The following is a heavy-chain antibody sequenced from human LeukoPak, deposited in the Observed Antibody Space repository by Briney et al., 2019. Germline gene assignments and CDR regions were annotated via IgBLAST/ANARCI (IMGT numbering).Heavy chain of an antibody. CDR1: GYTFTGYY. Sequence: ASVKDSRKSSGYTFTGYYMHWVRQAPGQGREGMGWINPNRGGTNYAQKFQGRVTMTRDTSISTAYMELSRLRSDDTAVYYCARGQWELLTPFDYWGQGTLVTVSS. D-gene: IGHD1-26*01. V-gene: IGHV1-2*02. J-gene: IGHJ4*02. CDR2: INPNRGGT. CDR3: ARGQWELLTPFDY.